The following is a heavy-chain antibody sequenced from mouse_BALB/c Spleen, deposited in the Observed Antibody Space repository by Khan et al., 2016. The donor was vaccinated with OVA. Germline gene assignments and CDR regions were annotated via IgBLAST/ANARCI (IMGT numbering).Heavy chain of an antibody. CDR3: TRRGRGFWYFDV. D-gene: IGHD3-1*01. Sequence: QVQLKESGPGILQPSQTLSLTCSFSGFSLNTSGMGVRWIRQPSGKGLEWLAHIYWDDDKRYNPSLMSRLTISKDTSRNQVFLKITSVDTADTATYYCTRRGRGFWYFDVWGAGTTVTVSS. V-gene: IGHV8-12*01. J-gene: IGHJ1*01. CDR1: GFSLNTSGMG. CDR2: IYWDDDK.